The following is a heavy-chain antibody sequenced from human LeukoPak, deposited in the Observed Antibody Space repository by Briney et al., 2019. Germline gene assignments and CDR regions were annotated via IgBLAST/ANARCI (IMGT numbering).Heavy chain of an antibody. D-gene: IGHD4-23*01. V-gene: IGHV1-2*06. CDR2: INPNSGGT. Sequence: VSCKASGYTFTGYYMHWVRQAPGQGLEWMGRINPNSGGTNYSQKFQGRVTMTTDTSISTAYMELSRLRSDDTAVYYCARLLVYGGNSDAFDIWGQGTMVTVSS. CDR1: GYTFTGYY. CDR3: ARLLVYGGNSDAFDI. J-gene: IGHJ3*02.